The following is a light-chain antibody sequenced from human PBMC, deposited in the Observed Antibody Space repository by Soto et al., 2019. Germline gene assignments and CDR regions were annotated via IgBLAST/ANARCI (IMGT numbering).Light chain of an antibody. CDR2: AAS. CDR1: QDITNY. V-gene: IGKV1-9*01. Sequence: DIQLTQSPSFLSASVGDRVTITCRASQDITNYLAWYQQKPGKAPKLLIYAASTLQSGVPSRFSGSGSGTEFTLTISSLQPEDFATYYCQQLNTYPRGFTFGPGTKVDIK. J-gene: IGKJ3*01. CDR3: QQLNTYPRGFT.